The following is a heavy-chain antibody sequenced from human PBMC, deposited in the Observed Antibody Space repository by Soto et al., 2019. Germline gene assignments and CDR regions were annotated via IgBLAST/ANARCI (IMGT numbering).Heavy chain of an antibody. CDR3: ERVSRGYYDS. Sequence: SETLSLTCAVYGDSFNNYFWTWIRQSPGKGPEWIGEINHSGSANYNPSLGSRVTISVDKSKKQFSLKLTSVTAAATAVYYCERVSRGYYDSWGQGTLVTVSS. CDR2: INHSGSA. V-gene: IGHV4-34*01. CDR1: GDSFNNYF. J-gene: IGHJ4*02.